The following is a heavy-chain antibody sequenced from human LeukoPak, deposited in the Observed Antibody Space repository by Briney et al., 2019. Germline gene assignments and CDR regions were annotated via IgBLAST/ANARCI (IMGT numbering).Heavy chain of an antibody. V-gene: IGHV1-69*02. CDR3: TTYCGGDCYSFLDY. CDR1: VVTSSSYT. Sequence: GASVKVSCKASVVTSSSYTISWVRQAPGQGLEWMGRIILILGIANYTQKFQGRVTITADKSTSTAYMELSSRRSEDTAVYYCTTYCGGDCYSFLDYWGQGTLVTVSS. D-gene: IGHD2-21*02. CDR2: IILILGIA. J-gene: IGHJ4*02.